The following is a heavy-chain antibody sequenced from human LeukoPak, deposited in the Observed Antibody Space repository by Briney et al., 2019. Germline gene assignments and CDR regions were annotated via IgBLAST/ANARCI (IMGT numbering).Heavy chain of an antibody. CDR1: GLTFSSYG. V-gene: IGHV3-30*18. J-gene: IGHJ4*02. CDR3: AKDSEAVAYGYFDY. CDR2: ISYDGSNK. Sequence: PGGSLRLSCAASGLTFSSYGMHWVRQAPGKGLEWVAVISYDGSNKYYADSVKGRFTISRDNSKNTLYLQMNSLRAEDTAVYYCAKDSEAVAYGYFDYWGQGTLVTVSS. D-gene: IGHD6-19*01.